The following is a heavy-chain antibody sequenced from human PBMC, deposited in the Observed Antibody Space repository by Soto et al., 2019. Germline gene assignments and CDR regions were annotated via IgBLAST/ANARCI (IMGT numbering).Heavy chain of an antibody. Sequence: GGSLRLSCAASGFTFSSYGMHWVRQAPGKGLEWVAVISYDGSNKYYADSVKGRFTISRDNSKNTLYLQMNSLRAEDTAVYYCAKDTKRFLDQFDYWGQGTLVTVSS. CDR3: AKDTKRFLDQFDY. V-gene: IGHV3-30*18. D-gene: IGHD3-3*01. CDR2: ISYDGSNK. J-gene: IGHJ4*02. CDR1: GFTFSSYG.